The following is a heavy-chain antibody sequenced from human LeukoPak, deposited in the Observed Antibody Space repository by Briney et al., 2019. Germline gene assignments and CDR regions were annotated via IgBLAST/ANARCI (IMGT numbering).Heavy chain of an antibody. CDR1: GGSMSNYY. D-gene: IGHD2-2*01. J-gene: IGHJ6*03. Sequence: SETLSLTCTVSGGSMSNYYWSWIRQPPGKGLEWIGYIYYSGSTNYNPSLESRVTISIDTSKNQFSLKLSSVTAADTAVYYCARGLLKGQLHLGYSYYMDVWGKGTTITVSS. CDR2: IYYSGST. CDR3: ARGLLKGQLHLGYSYYMDV. V-gene: IGHV4-59*01.